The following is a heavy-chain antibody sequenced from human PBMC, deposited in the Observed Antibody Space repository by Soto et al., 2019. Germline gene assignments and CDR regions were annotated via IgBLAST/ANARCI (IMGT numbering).Heavy chain of an antibody. V-gene: IGHV3-23*01. CDR3: AKHLWFGESVFDP. CDR1: GFTFSSYG. CDR2: IRGSAGNA. J-gene: IGHJ5*02. Sequence: EVQLLESGGGLVQPGGSLRLSCAGTGFTFSSYGMSWVRHAPGKGLAWVSTIRGSAGNANYADSVKGRFTISRDDSTNTVQLQMISLRPDATAVYYCAKHLWFGESVFDPWGQGTLVVVSS. D-gene: IGHD3-10*01.